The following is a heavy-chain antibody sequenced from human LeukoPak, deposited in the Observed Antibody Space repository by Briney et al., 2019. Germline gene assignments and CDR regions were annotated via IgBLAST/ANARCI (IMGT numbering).Heavy chain of an antibody. J-gene: IGHJ4*02. Sequence: GGSLRLSCVGSGFTLSRYWMHWARQAPGKGLVWVARISGDGGSTSYADSVRGRFTISRDNAKNRLYLQMNSLRAEDTALYYCARGYCSSTRCHFDYWGQGTLVTVSS. CDR3: ARGYCSSTRCHFDY. CDR1: GFTLSRYW. D-gene: IGHD2-2*01. CDR2: ISGDGGST. V-gene: IGHV3-74*01.